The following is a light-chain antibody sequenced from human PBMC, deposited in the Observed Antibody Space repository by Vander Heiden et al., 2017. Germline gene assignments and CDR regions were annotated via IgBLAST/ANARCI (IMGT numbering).Light chain of an antibody. V-gene: IGKV3-20*01. CDR2: GAS. Sequence: EILLTQSTGPLSLSTGESATLSCRASQRVNNNYLAWYQQKPGQAPRVLIYGASRRATGIPVRFRGSGSGTDFTLTISRLEPEDFAVYYCQQDGSSPFTFGQGTKMEIK. CDR1: QRVNNNY. J-gene: IGKJ2*01. CDR3: QQDGSSPFT.